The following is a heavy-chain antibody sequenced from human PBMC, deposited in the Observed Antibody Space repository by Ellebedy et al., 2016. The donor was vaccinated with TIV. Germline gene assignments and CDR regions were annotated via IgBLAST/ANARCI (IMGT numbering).Heavy chain of an antibody. V-gene: IGHV4-30-4*01. Sequence: SETLSLTCTVSGGSISSGDYYWSWIRQPPGTGLEWIGYIYYSGSTYYNPSLKSRVTISVDTSKNQFSLKLSSVTAADTAVYYCARGPMIVVVNLIDAFDIWGQGTMVTVSS. CDR1: GGSISSGDYY. J-gene: IGHJ3*02. CDR3: ARGPMIVVVNLIDAFDI. CDR2: IYYSGST. D-gene: IGHD3-22*01.